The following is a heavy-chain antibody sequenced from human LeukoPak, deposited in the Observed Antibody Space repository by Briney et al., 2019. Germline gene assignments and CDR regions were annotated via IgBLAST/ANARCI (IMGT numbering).Heavy chain of an antibody. J-gene: IGHJ4*02. Sequence: ASVKVSCKVSGYTLIEISIYWVRQAPGKGLEWMGGIGPEDGETIYAQKFQGRVTMTEDTSTGTAYMDLSSLTSEDTAVYYCVTEYLGHWGQGTLVIVSS. V-gene: IGHV1-24*01. CDR2: IGPEDGET. CDR1: GYTLIEIS. CDR3: VTEYLGH.